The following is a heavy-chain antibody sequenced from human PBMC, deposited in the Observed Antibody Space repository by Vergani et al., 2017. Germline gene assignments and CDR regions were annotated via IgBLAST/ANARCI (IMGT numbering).Heavy chain of an antibody. J-gene: IGHJ4*02. D-gene: IGHD3-3*01. Sequence: EVQLVESGGGVVQPGGSLRLSCAASGFTFDDYAMHWVRQAPGKGLEWVSLISGDGGSTYYADSVKGRFTISRENSKNSLYLQMNSLRTEDTALYYCAKDKIFGVVSLSFDYGGQGTLVTVSS. CDR1: GFTFDDYA. V-gene: IGHV3-43*02. CDR3: AKDKIFGVVSLSFDY. CDR2: ISGDGGST.